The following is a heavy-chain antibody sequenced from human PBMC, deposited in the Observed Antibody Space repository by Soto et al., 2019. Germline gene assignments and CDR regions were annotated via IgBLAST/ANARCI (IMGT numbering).Heavy chain of an antibody. CDR2: MNPNSGNT. CDR1: GYTFTSYD. CDR3: ARLASDFWSGVGYYYYMDV. V-gene: IGHV1-8*01. D-gene: IGHD3-3*01. J-gene: IGHJ6*03. Sequence: ASVKVSCKASGYTFTSYDINWVRQATGQGLEWMGWMNPNSGNTGYAQKFQGRVTMTRNTSISTAHMELSSLRSEDTAVYYCARLASDFWSGVGYYYYMDVWGKGTTVTVSS.